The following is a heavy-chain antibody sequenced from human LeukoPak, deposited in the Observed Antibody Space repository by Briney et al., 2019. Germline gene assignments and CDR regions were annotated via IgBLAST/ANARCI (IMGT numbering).Heavy chain of an antibody. J-gene: IGHJ4*02. D-gene: IGHD2-8*02. Sequence: PGGSLRLSCVASGFTFSHYTMKWVRQAPGKGLEWVSSITATSTYMYYADSVRGRFTISRDNARNSLFLQMSSLRAEDTAIYYCATYRQVLLPFESWGQGTLVTVSS. CDR3: ATYRQVLLPFES. CDR2: ITATSTYM. CDR1: GFTFSHYT. V-gene: IGHV3-21*04.